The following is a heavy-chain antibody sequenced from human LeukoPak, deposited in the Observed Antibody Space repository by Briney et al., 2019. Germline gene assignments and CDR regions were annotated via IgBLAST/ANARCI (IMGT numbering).Heavy chain of an antibody. J-gene: IGHJ4*02. V-gene: IGHV3-23*01. CDR1: GFTFSSYA. D-gene: IGHD4-11*01. Sequence: GGSLRLACAASGFTFSSYAMTWVRQAPGKGLEWVSPIIGTGHSAYYADSVKGRFTISRDSSKNTLYLQMNNLRAEDTAVYYCSKDRRHQYSNYFFDYWGQGTLVTVSS. CDR3: SKDRRHQYSNYFFDY. CDR2: IIGTGHSA.